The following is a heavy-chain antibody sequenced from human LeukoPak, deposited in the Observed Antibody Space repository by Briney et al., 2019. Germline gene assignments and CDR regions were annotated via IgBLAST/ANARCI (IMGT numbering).Heavy chain of an antibody. Sequence: PGGSLRLSCAASEFTFSTYGMHWVRQAAGKGLEWVAFIRYDGSNKYYADSVKGLFTISRDNSKNTLYLQMNSLRAEDTAVYYCAKDPSPNYFGSETYSAHWGHGALVTVSS. CDR1: EFTFSTYG. V-gene: IGHV3-30*02. CDR3: AKDPSPNYFGSETYSAH. J-gene: IGHJ4*01. CDR2: IRYDGSNK. D-gene: IGHD3-10*01.